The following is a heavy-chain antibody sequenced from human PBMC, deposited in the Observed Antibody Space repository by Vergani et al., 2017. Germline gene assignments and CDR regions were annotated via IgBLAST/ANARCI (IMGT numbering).Heavy chain of an antibody. D-gene: IGHD3-16*01. Sequence: QVQLQESGPGLVKPSETLSLTCTVSGGSISSYYWSWIRQPPGKGLEWIGYIYTSGSTNYNPSLKSRVTISVDTSKNQFSLKLSSVTAADAAVYYCARAGRGWFDPWGQGTLVTVSS. J-gene: IGHJ5*02. CDR1: GGSISSYY. CDR3: ARAGRGWFDP. V-gene: IGHV4-4*09. CDR2: IYTSGST.